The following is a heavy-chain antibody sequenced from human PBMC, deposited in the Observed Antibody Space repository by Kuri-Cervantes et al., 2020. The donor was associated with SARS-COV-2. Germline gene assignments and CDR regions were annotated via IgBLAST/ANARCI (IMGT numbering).Heavy chain of an antibody. J-gene: IGHJ6*02. V-gene: IGHV3-48*01. CDR3: ARGFPTVTTWLGYYYYGMDV. D-gene: IGHD4-17*01. CDR1: GFTFSSYS. CDR2: ISSSSSTI. Sequence: GSLRLSCAASGFTFSSYSMNWVRQAPGKGLEWVSYISSSSSTIYYADSVKGRFTISRDNAKNSLYLQMNSLRAEDTAVYYCARGFPTVTTWLGYYYYGMDVWGQGTTVTVSS.